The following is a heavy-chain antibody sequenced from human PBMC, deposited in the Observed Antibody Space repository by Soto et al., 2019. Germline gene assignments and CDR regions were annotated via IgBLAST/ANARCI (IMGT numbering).Heavy chain of an antibody. CDR2: SNYSGST. D-gene: IGHD2-15*01. Sequence: QVQLQQWGAGLLKPSETLSLTCAVYGGSFNNYYWTWIRQPPGKGLEWIGESNYSGSTNYNPSLTSRVAISADTSKNQFSLAVHSVTAADTAVDYCARCKRWSTYDNWGQGTLVTVSS. CDR1: GGSFNNYY. CDR3: ARCKRWSTYDN. J-gene: IGHJ4*02. V-gene: IGHV4-34*02.